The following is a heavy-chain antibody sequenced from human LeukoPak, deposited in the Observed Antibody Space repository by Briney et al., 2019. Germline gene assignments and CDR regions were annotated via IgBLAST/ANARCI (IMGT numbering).Heavy chain of an antibody. CDR2: IYYSGST. V-gene: IGHV4-59*02. Sequence: SETLSLTCTVSGGSVNDHYWNWIRQPPGKGLEWIGYIYYSGSTDYNPSLKSRVTMSIDTSKNQFSLKLNSVTAADTAVYYCARGGARGSSAFDVWGQGTMVIVSA. CDR1: GGSVNDHY. D-gene: IGHD3-10*01. CDR3: ARGGARGSSAFDV. J-gene: IGHJ3*01.